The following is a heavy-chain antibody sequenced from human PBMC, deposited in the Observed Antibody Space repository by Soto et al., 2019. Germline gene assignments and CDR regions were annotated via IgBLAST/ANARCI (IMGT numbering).Heavy chain of an antibody. CDR1: GFTVSSNY. D-gene: IGHD5-18*01. V-gene: IGHV3-23*01. Sequence: GGSLRLSCAASGFTVSSNYMSWVRQAPGKGLEWVSAISGSGGSTYYADSVKGRFTISRDNSKNALYLQMNSLRAEDTAVYYCAKDSNSWFLTAMVNYFDYWGQGTLVTVFS. J-gene: IGHJ4*02. CDR3: AKDSNSWFLTAMVNYFDY. CDR2: ISGSGGST.